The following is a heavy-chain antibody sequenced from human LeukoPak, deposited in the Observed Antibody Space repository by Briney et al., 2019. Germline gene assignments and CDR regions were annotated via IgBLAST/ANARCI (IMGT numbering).Heavy chain of an antibody. D-gene: IGHD2-2*02. CDR1: GGSISSGSYY. Sequence: SQTLSLTCTVSGGSISSGSYYWSWIRQPAGKGLEWIGRIYTSGSTNYNPSLKSRVTISVDTSKNQFSLKLSSVTAADTAVYYCARDRAGYCSSTSCYTGGFGYWGQGTLVTVSS. J-gene: IGHJ4*02. CDR2: IYTSGST. V-gene: IGHV4-61*02. CDR3: ARDRAGYCSSTSCYTGGFGY.